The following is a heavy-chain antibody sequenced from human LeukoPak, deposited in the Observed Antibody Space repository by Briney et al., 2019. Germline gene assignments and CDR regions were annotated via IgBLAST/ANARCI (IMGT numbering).Heavy chain of an antibody. J-gene: IGHJ5*02. CDR1: GYTFTSYG. D-gene: IGHD6-19*01. V-gene: IGHV1-2*02. Sequence: ASVKVSCKASGYTFTSYGISWVRQAPGQGLEWMGWINPNSGGTNYAQKFQGRVTMTRDTSISTAYMELSRLRSDDTAVYYCARDYSSGWFDPWGQGTLVTVSS. CDR3: ARDYSSGWFDP. CDR2: INPNSGGT.